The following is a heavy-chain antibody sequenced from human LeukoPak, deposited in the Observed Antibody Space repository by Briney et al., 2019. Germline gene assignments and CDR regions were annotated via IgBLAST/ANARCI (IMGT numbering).Heavy chain of an antibody. CDR1: GFTFNMYA. J-gene: IGHJ3*02. CDR3: AKRDLGDREAFDI. CDR2: NSGSGTST. D-gene: IGHD2-21*02. V-gene: IGHV3-23*01. Sequence: GGSLRLSCAASGFTFNMYAMSWVRQAPGKGLEWVSSNSGSGTSTYYADSVEGRFTISRDNSKNTLYLQMNSLRVEDTAVYYCAKRDLGDREAFDIWGQGTMVTVSS.